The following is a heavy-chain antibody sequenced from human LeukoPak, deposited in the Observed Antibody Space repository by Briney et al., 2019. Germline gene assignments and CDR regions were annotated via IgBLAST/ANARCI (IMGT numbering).Heavy chain of an antibody. V-gene: IGHV1-24*01. CDR2: FDPEDGGT. CDR3: ATARVRLGELSLPEVRDD. D-gene: IGHD3-16*02. CDR1: VYTLTELA. Sequence: ASVKVSCKVSVYTLTELAIHWVRQAPGKGLEWMAAFDPEDGGTIYAQKFQGRITLTEDTSTDTAYMELRSLSSEDTAVYYCATARVRLGELSLPEVRDDWGQGTLISVSS. J-gene: IGHJ4*02.